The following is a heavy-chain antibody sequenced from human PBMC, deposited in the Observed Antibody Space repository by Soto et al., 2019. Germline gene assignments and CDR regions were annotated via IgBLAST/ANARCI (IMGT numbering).Heavy chain of an antibody. CDR1: GYTFTSYA. CDR3: ARDQARIVGATTYDY. Sequence: ASVKVSCKASGYTFTSYAMHWVRQVPGQRLEWMGWINAGNGNTKYSQKFQGRVTITRDTSASTAYMELSSLRSEDTAVYYCARDQARIVGATTYDYWGQGTLVTVSS. J-gene: IGHJ4*02. CDR2: INAGNGNT. V-gene: IGHV1-3*01. D-gene: IGHD1-26*01.